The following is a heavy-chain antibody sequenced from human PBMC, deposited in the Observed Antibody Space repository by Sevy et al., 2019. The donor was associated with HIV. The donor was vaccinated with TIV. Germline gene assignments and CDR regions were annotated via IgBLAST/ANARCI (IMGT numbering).Heavy chain of an antibody. J-gene: IGHJ3*02. CDR3: TRYCSSSSCERTNWVDAFDI. CDR1: GFTFGDYA. Sequence: GGSLRLSCTASGFTFGDYAMTWDRQAPGKGLEWVGFIRSKAYGGSRESAASVKGRFTISRDDSKSIAYLQMNSLKTEDTAVYYCTRYCSSSSCERTNWVDAFDIWGQGTMVTVSS. D-gene: IGHD2-2*01. CDR2: IRSKAYGGSR. V-gene: IGHV3-49*04.